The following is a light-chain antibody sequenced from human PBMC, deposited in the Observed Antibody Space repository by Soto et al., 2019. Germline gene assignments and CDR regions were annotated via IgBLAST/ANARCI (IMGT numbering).Light chain of an antibody. Sequence: DIQMTQSPSTLSASVGDRVTITCRASQTISSWLAWYQQKPGKAPKLLIYKASTLKSGVPSRFSGSGSGTEFTLTISSLQPDDFATYYCQQSYSTPTFGQGTKVDIK. CDR3: QQSYSTPT. CDR1: QTISSW. V-gene: IGKV1-5*03. CDR2: KAS. J-gene: IGKJ1*01.